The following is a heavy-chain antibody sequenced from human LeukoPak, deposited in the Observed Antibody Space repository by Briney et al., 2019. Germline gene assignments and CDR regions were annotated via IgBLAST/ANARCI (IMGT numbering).Heavy chain of an antibody. Sequence: GGSLRLSCAASGFTFSNYAMSWVRQAPGKGLEWVSLISDSGGNTYYADSVKGRFTISRDNSKNTLYLQMNSLRAEDTAIYYCANPWGSGWYFDLWGRGTLVTVSS. D-gene: IGHD7-27*01. V-gene: IGHV3-23*01. CDR2: ISDSGGNT. J-gene: IGHJ2*01. CDR1: GFTFSNYA. CDR3: ANPWGSGWYFDL.